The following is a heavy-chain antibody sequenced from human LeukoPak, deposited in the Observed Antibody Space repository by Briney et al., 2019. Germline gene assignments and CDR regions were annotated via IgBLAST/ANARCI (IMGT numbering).Heavy chain of an antibody. D-gene: IGHD6-19*01. J-gene: IGHJ4*02. CDR2: VIPIFGTA. CDR1: GGTFSSYA. CDR3: AREDSSGWYYFDY. Sequence: GASVKVSCKASGGTFSSYAISWVRQAPGQGLEWMGGVIPIFGTANYAQKFQGRVTITADESTSTAYMELSSLRSEGTAVYYCAREDSSGWYYFDYWGQGTLVTVSS. V-gene: IGHV1-69*13.